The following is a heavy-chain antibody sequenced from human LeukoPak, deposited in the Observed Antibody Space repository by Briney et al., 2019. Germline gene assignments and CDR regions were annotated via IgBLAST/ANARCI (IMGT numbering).Heavy chain of an antibody. Sequence: GRTLRLSYAPSGFTFSSYWMRRVHQAPGREQEWVADIKQEGSERYYVDSVKGRFTIDRDNGKNSLYLQMNSLRAEDTAVYYCARSRGTTSWYYYDSSGYYLDYWGQGTLVTVSS. J-gene: IGHJ4*02. D-gene: IGHD3-22*01. CDR3: ARSRGTTSWYYYDSSGYYLDY. CDR2: IKQEGSER. V-gene: IGHV3-7*01. CDR1: GFTFSSYW.